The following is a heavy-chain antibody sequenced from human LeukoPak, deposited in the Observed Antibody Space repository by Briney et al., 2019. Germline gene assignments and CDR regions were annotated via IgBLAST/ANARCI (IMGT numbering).Heavy chain of an antibody. CDR1: GFTFDDYA. CDR2: ISWNSGSI. Sequence: GGSLRLSCAASGFTFDDYAMHWVRQAPGKGLEWVSGISWNSGSIGYADPVKGRFTISRDNAKNSLYLQMNSLRAEDTALYYCAKEYGAGGYFDYWGQGTLVTVSS. D-gene: IGHD3-10*01. J-gene: IGHJ4*02. CDR3: AKEYGAGGYFDY. V-gene: IGHV3-9*01.